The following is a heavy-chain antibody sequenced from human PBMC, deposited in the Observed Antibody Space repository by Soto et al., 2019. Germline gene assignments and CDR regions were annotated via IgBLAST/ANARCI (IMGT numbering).Heavy chain of an antibody. CDR3: AAHDSGGYYAEY. Sequence: QLQLQESGPGLVKPSETLSLTCTVSGASVTISDYYWGWIRQPPGKGLEWIGSIHYSGSTYYNPSLKSRFTISGDTSKQQFSLKLTSVTAADAAVYYCAAHDSGGYYAEYWCQVTLVTVSA. CDR1: GASVTISDYY. D-gene: IGHD3-22*01. V-gene: IGHV4-39*01. CDR2: IHYSGST. J-gene: IGHJ4*02.